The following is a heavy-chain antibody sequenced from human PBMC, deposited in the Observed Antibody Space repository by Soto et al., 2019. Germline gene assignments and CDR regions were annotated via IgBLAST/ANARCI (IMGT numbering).Heavy chain of an antibody. CDR3: VRDGLDYYDTERLYFDN. Sequence: EVQLVESGGGPGRLGGSLKLSCAASGFNFITYSLSWVRQAPGKGLEWVASISSSAVYIDYADSVKGRFTISRDNANNSLYLQMNSLRAEDTATYYCVRDGLDYYDTERLYFDNWGQGTLVTVSS. CDR1: GFNFITYS. J-gene: IGHJ4*02. V-gene: IGHV3-21*01. CDR2: ISSSAVYI. D-gene: IGHD3-22*01.